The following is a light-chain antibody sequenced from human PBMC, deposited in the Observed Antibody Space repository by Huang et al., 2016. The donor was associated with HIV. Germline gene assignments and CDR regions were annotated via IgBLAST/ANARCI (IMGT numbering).Light chain of an antibody. CDR2: GTS. V-gene: IGKV3-15*01. J-gene: IGKJ4*01. CDR1: QSVSTN. CDR3: QQYNNWPPLT. Sequence: EIVMTQSPATLSVSPGERATLSCRASQSVSTNLAWYQQKAGQAPRLLMYGTSTWATGVPARFSGSGSGTEFTLTISSLQSEDFAVYYCQQYNNWPPLTFGGGTRVEIK.